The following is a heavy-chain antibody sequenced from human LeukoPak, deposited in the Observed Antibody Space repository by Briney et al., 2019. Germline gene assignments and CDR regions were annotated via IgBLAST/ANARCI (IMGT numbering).Heavy chain of an antibody. J-gene: IGHJ6*03. CDR2: INPSGGST. CDR1: GYTFTSYY. Sequence: GTSVKVSCKASGYTFTSYYMHWVRQAPGQGLEWMGIINPSGGSTSYAQKFQGRVTMTRDMSTSTVYMELSSLRSEDTAVYYCARGYSSSWFSTPYYYYMDVWGKGTTVTVSS. V-gene: IGHV1-46*01. CDR3: ARGYSSSWFSTPYYYYMDV. D-gene: IGHD6-13*01.